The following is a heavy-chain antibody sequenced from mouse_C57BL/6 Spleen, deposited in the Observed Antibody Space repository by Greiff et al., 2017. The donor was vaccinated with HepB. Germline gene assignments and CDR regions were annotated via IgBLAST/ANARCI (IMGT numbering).Heavy chain of an antibody. CDR1: GYTFTDYN. CDR2: INPNNGGT. Sequence: EVQLQQSGPELVKPGASVKIPCKASGYTFTDYNMDWVKQSHGKSLEWIGDINPNNGGTIYNQKFKGKATLTVDTSSSTAYMELRSLTSEDTAVYYCARGIDYYGSSYYFDYWGQGTTLTVSS. CDR3: ARGIDYYGSSYYFDY. J-gene: IGHJ2*01. V-gene: IGHV1-18*01. D-gene: IGHD1-1*01.